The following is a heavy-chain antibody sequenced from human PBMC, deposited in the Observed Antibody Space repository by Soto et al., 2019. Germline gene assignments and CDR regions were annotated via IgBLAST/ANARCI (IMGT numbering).Heavy chain of an antibody. CDR3: ARDRTMVRGESDGMDV. D-gene: IGHD3-10*01. V-gene: IGHV3-30-3*01. CDR1: GFTFSSYA. Sequence: QVQLVESGGGVVQPGRSLRLSCAASGFTFSSYAMHWVRQAPGKGLEWVAVISYDGSNKYYADSVKGRFTISRDNSKNTLYLQMNSLRAEDTAVYYCARDRTMVRGESDGMDVW. J-gene: IGHJ6*01. CDR2: ISYDGSNK.